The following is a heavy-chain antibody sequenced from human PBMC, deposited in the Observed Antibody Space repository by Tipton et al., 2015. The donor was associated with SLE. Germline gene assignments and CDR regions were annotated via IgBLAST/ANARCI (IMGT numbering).Heavy chain of an antibody. CDR3: ARTSPSDFSMGY. J-gene: IGHJ4*02. CDR1: GGSFSGYY. D-gene: IGHD3-3*01. Sequence: GLVKPSETLSLTCAVYGGSFSGYYWSWIRQPPGKGLEWIGEINHSGSTNYNPSLKSRVTISVDTSKNQFSLKLSSVTAADTAVYYCARTSPSDFSMGYWGQGTLVTVSS. V-gene: IGHV4-34*01. CDR2: INHSGST.